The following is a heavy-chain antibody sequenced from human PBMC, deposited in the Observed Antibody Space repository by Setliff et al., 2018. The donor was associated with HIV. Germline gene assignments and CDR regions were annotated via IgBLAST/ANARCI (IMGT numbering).Heavy chain of an antibody. D-gene: IGHD1-26*01. J-gene: IGHJ4*02. Sequence: ASVKVSCKASGYTLTGYYMNWVRQAPGQGLEWMGRINPTSGDTNYAQKFQGRVTMTRDTSISTAYMELSRLKSDDAAVYYCAREGISGSYSDYWGQGTLVTVSS. CDR3: AREGISGSYSDY. CDR1: GYTLTGYY. CDR2: INPTSGDT. V-gene: IGHV1-2*06.